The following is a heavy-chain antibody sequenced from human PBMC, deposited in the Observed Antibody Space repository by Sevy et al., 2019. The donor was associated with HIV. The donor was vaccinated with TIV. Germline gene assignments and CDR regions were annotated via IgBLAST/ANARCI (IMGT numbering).Heavy chain of an antibody. CDR2: ISYDGSNK. V-gene: IGHV3-30-3*01. D-gene: IGHD1-1*01. Sequence: QAGGSLRLSCAASGFTFSDYSMHWVRQAPGKGLEWVATISYDGSNKHYADSVKGRFTLSRDNSKNSLFLQMNSLRAEDTAVYYCALERLSSNVAEYFQNWGQGTLVTVSS. CDR1: GFTFSDYS. CDR3: ALERLSSNVAEYFQN. J-gene: IGHJ1*01.